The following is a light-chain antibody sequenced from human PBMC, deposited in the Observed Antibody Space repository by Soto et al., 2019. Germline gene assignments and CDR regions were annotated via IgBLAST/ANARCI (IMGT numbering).Light chain of an antibody. CDR2: EVS. V-gene: IGLV2-14*01. Sequence: QSDLTQPASVSGSPGQSITISCTGTSSDVGGYNYVSWYQQHPGKAPKLMIYEVSNRPSGDSNRFSGSKSGNTASLTISGLQAADEADYYCSSYTGSSTTNVFGTGTKLTVL. CDR3: SSYTGSSTTNV. J-gene: IGLJ1*01. CDR1: SSDVGGYNY.